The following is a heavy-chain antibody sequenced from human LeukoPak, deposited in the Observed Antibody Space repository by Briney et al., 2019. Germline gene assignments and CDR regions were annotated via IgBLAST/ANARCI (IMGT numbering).Heavy chain of an antibody. CDR1: GFTFSSYS. J-gene: IGHJ6*02. CDR3: ARDASSMTKSYYYGMDV. CDR2: ISSSSSYI. Sequence: GGSLRLSCAASGFTFSSYSMNWVRQAPGKGLELVSSISSSSSYIYYADSVKGRFTISRDNAKNSLYLQMNSLRAEDKAVYYCARDASSMTKSYYYGMDVWGQGTTVTVSS. V-gene: IGHV3-21*01. D-gene: IGHD4-11*01.